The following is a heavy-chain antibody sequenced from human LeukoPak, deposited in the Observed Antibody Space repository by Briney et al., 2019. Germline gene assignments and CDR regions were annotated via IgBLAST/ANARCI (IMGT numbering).Heavy chain of an antibody. CDR3: ERDSSWYNTDWYAGGFDL. CDR2: IGHDGYYI. Sequence: PRGSLRLSCAASGLTLCNYSMTSVLQAPGKGLEWVAIIGHDGYYISHGDSVRGRFTISRYNANNALYLQMTSLRVEDTAIYYCERDSSWYNTDWYAGGFDLWGQGALVAVSS. J-gene: IGHJ4*02. D-gene: IGHD6-19*01. V-gene: IGHV3-7*01. CDR1: GLTLCNYS.